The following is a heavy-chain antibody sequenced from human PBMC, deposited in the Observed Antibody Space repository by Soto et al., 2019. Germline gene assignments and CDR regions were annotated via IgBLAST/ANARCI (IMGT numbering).Heavy chain of an antibody. Sequence: SETLSLTCTVSGGSIGSGDYYWSGIRQPPGKGLEWIGYIYYSGSTYYNPSLKSRVTISVDTSKNQFSLKLSSVTAADTAVYYCARGPRGTIFGVVIIEAWFAPWAQGTLVTVSS. CDR3: ARGPRGTIFGVVIIEAWFAP. V-gene: IGHV4-30-4*01. CDR2: IYYSGST. J-gene: IGHJ5*02. CDR1: GGSIGSGDYY. D-gene: IGHD3-3*01.